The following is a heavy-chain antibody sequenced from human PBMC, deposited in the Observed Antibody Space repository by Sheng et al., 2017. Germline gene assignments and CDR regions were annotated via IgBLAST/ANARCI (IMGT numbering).Heavy chain of an antibody. V-gene: IGHV4-34*01. CDR1: GGSFSGYY. J-gene: IGHJ6*02. Sequence: QVQLQQWGAGLLKPSETLSLTCAVYGGSFSGYYWSWIRQPPGKGLEWIGEINHSGSTNYNPSLKSRVTISVDTSKNQFSLKLSSVTAADTAVYYCARGRFRVVAAFLDYYYGMDVWGQGTTVTVSS. D-gene: IGHD2-15*01. CDR3: ARGRFRVVAAFLDYYYGMDV. CDR2: INHSGST.